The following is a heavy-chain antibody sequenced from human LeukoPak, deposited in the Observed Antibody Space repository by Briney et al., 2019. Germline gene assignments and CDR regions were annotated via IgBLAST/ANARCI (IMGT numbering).Heavy chain of an antibody. CDR2: IYSSGST. Sequence: SETLSLTCTVSGGAITNYYWSWIRQPAGKGLEWIGRIYSSGSTNYNPSLKSRVTMSVDTSKNQFSLKLTSVTAADTAVYYCARAGGYGSPLGYWGQGTLVTVSS. CDR3: ARAGGYGSPLGY. J-gene: IGHJ4*02. CDR1: GGAITNYY. V-gene: IGHV4-4*07. D-gene: IGHD6-13*01.